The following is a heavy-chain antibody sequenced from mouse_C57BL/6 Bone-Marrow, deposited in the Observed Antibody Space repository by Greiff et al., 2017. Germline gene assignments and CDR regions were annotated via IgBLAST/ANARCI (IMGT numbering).Heavy chain of an antibody. CDR3: RFWFAD. V-gene: IGHV1-59*01. Sequence: VQLQQPGAELVRPGTSVKLSCKASVYTFTSYWMHWVKQRPGQGLEWIGVIDPSDSYTNYNQKFQGKATLTVDTSSSTAYMPLSSLTSEDSAVXYCRFWFADWGQGTLGTVSA. CDR1: VYTFTSYW. J-gene: IGHJ3*01. CDR2: IDPSDSYT.